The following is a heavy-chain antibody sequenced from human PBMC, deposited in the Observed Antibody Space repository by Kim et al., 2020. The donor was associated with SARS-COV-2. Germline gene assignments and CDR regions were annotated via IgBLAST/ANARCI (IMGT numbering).Heavy chain of an antibody. Sequence: GGSLRLSCEGSGFIFSHYWMHWVRQAPGKGLEWVARISSDGSFTGHADSVKGRFTISRDNAKNTLYLQMYSLRVEDTAVYYCAHFVFDWLLSLWGQGTLVTVSS. CDR1: GFIFSHYW. CDR2: ISSDGSFT. J-gene: IGHJ4*02. D-gene: IGHD3-9*01. CDR3: AHFVFDWLLSL. V-gene: IGHV3-74*01.